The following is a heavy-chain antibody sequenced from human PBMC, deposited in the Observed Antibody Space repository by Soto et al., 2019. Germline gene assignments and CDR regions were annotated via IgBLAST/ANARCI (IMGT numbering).Heavy chain of an antibody. V-gene: IGHV4-30-2*01. CDR2: IYHSGST. D-gene: IGHD1-1*01. J-gene: IGHJ5*02. Sequence: QLQLQESGSGLVRPSQTLSLTCAVSGGSISSGGYSWNWIRQPPGKGLECIGYIYHSGSTHYNPSLTSHVTISIDRSKNQFSLKLSSVTAADTAVYYCARDQLEGNWFDPWGQGTLVTVSS. CDR1: GGSISSGGYS. CDR3: ARDQLEGNWFDP.